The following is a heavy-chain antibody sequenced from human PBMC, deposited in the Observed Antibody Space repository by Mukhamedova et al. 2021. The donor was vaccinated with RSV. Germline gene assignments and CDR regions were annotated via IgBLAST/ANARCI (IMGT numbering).Heavy chain of an antibody. D-gene: IGHD2-8*02. V-gene: IGHV1-69*15. Sequence: GRQAPGQGLEWMGRIIPIFETLKYAQRFQDRVTITADDSTGTAYMELSSLRSDDTAVYYCARDPCVRGVFYTGAFHYWGQRTL. CDR2: IIPIFETL. CDR3: ARDPCVRGVFYTGAFHY. J-gene: IGHJ4*02.